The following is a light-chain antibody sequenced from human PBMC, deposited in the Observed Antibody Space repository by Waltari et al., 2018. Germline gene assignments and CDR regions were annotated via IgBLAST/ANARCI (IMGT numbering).Light chain of an antibody. Sequence: EIVITQSPATLSVSPGERATLSCKASQSVSSNLAWYQQKPGQAPRLLIHGASTRATGIPARFSGSGSETEFTLTISSLQSEDFAVYYCQQYNYWPPWTFGQGTKVEVK. CDR2: GAS. CDR1: QSVSSN. J-gene: IGKJ1*01. V-gene: IGKV3-15*01. CDR3: QQYNYWPPWT.